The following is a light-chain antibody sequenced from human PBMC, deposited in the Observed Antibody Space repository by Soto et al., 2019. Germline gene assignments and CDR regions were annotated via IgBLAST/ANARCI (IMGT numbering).Light chain of an antibody. V-gene: IGLV1-51*01. CDR3: ATWDSSLSAWL. CDR2: DNN. J-gene: IGLJ3*02. CDR1: SSNIGNNY. Sequence: QSVLTQPPSLSAAPGQTVTISCSGGSSNIGNNYVSWYQQVAGTAPKLLIFDNNKRPSGIPDRVSGSKSGTSATLGIAGLQTGDAADYYCATWDSSLSAWLFGGGTKVTVL.